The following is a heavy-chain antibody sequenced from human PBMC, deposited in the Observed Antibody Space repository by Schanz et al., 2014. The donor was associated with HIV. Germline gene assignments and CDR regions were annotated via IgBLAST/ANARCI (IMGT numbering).Heavy chain of an antibody. CDR1: GFTFSNYA. CDR2: IGKDGDIT. D-gene: IGHD4-17*01. CDR3: AKFPPYGGGAYYFDY. Sequence: VQLVESGGGVVQPGRSLRLSCAVSGFTFSNYAMHWVRQAPGKGLEWVSSIGKDGDITFYTDSVKGRLTISRDNSKNTLYLQMNSLRAEDTAVYFCAKFPPYGGGAYYFDYWGQGALVTVSS. V-gene: IGHV3-23*04. J-gene: IGHJ4*02.